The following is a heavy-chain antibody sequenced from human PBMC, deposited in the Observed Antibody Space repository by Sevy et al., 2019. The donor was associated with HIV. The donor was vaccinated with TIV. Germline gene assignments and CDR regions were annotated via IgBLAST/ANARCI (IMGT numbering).Heavy chain of an antibody. D-gene: IGHD3-10*01. CDR2: IKSKTDGGTT. CDR3: TTELLWFGELLLDFDY. V-gene: IGHV3-15*07. J-gene: IGHJ4*02. Sequence: GGSLRLSCTASGFTFSNAWMNWVRQAPGKGLEWVGRIKSKTDGGTTDYAAPVKGRFTISRDDSKNTLYLQMNSLKTEDTAVYYCTTELLWFGELLLDFDYWGQGTLVTVSS. CDR1: GFTFSNAW.